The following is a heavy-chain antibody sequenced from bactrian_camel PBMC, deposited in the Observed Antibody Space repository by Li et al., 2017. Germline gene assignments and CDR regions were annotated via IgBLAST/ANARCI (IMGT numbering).Heavy chain of an antibody. CDR2: VDSVGST. Sequence: VQLVESGGGLVQPGGSLRLSCAASGFTFSSPMMAWFRQAPGAEREGVAAVDSVGSTTYSDSVKGRCTISKDDAKYTLYLQMNNLEPEDTATYYCAAAISDLPVDVVATLGHWSFGYWGPGTQVTVS. CDR3: AAAISDLPVDVVATLGHWSFGY. D-gene: IGHD1*01. CDR1: GFTFSSPM. V-gene: IGHV3S26*01. J-gene: IGHJ6*01.